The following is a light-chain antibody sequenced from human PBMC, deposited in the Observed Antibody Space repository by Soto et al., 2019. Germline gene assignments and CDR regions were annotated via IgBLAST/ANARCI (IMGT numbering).Light chain of an antibody. CDR3: QQYGTCPPLYT. J-gene: IGKJ2*01. CDR1: QTIDSRY. Sequence: EIVLTQSPGTLSLSPGDRATLSCRASQTIDSRYLAWYQQKPGQAPRLLISAASSRATGVPDRFSGSGSGTDLTLTIGGLEPEDFAVYYCQQYGTCPPLYTFAQGTRLEI. V-gene: IGKV3-20*01. CDR2: AAS.